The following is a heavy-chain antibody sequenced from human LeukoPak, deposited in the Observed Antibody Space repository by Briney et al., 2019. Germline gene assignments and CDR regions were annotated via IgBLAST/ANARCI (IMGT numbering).Heavy chain of an antibody. CDR3: AAVPSGVTLFNDY. J-gene: IGHJ4*02. V-gene: IGHV1-2*02. CDR2: INPNSGGT. D-gene: IGHD4-23*01. Sequence: ASVKVSCKASGYTFTGYYMHWVRQAPGQGLEWMGWINPNSGGTNYAQKFQGRVTMTRDTSISTAYMELSSLRSEDTAVYYCAAVPSGVTLFNDYWGQGTLVTVSS. CDR1: GYTFTGYY.